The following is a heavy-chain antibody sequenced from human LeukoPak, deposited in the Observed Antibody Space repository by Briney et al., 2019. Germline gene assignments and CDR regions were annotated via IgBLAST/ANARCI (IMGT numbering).Heavy chain of an antibody. J-gene: IGHJ6*02. D-gene: IGHD3-3*01. CDR3: ARDQYYDFWSGYPLPYYYGMDV. V-gene: IGHV1-18*01. CDR2: ISAYNGNT. Sequence: ASVKVSCKASGYTFTNYDINWVRQATGQGLEWMGWISAYNGNTNYAQKLRGRVTMTTDTSTSTAYMELRSLRSDDTAVYYCARDQYYDFWSGYPLPYYYGMDVWGQGTTVTVSS. CDR1: GYTFTNYD.